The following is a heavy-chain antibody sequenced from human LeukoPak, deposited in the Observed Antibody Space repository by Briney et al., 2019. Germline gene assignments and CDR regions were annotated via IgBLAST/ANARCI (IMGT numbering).Heavy chain of an antibody. J-gene: IGHJ4*02. V-gene: IGHV4-34*01. CDR2: INHSGST. CDR3: VRGLGYSIPFDY. Sequence: SETLSLTCAVYGGSLSGYYWSWIRQPPGKGLEWIGEINHSGSTNYNPSLKSRVTISVDTSKNQFSLKLSSVTATDTAVYYCVRGLGYSIPFDYWGQGTLVTVSS. D-gene: IGHD2-15*01. CDR1: GGSLSGYY.